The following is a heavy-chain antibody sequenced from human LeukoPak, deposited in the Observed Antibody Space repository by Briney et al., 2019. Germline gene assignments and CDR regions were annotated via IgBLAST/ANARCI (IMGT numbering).Heavy chain of an antibody. V-gene: IGHV1-18*01. CDR2: ISAYNGNT. CDR1: GYTFTSYG. D-gene: IGHD1-7*01. Sequence: ASVKVSCKASGYTFTSYGISWVRQAPGQGLEWMGWISAYNGNTNYAQKLQGRVTMTTDTSTSTAYMELRSLRSDDTAVYYCARGPRYNWNYGYYYYYMDVWGKGTTVTVSS. CDR3: ARGPRYNWNYGYYYYYMDV. J-gene: IGHJ6*03.